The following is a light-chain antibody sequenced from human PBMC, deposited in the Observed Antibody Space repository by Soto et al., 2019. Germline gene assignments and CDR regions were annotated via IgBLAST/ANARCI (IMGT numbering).Light chain of an antibody. V-gene: IGLV2-11*01. CDR1: SSDVGGYNY. Sequence: SVLTQPRSVSGSPGQSVTISCTGASSDVGGYNYVSWYQQHPGKAPKLMVYDVSKRPSGVPDRFSGSKSGNTASLTISGLQTEDEADYYCCSYAGRYTYVFGTATKVTVL. J-gene: IGLJ1*01. CDR2: DVS. CDR3: CSYAGRYTYV.